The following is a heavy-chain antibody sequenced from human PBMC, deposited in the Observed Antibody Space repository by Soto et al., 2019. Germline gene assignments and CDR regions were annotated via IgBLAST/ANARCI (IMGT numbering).Heavy chain of an antibody. CDR1: GGSISSGGYS. CDR2: IYHSGST. Sequence: PSETLSLTCAVSGGSISSGGYSWSWIRQPPGKGLEWIGEIYHSGSTNYNPSLKSRVTISVDKSKNQFSLKLSSVTAADTAVYYCARSPDSSGYYPRWYYYGMDVWGQGTTVTVSS. D-gene: IGHD3-22*01. J-gene: IGHJ6*02. CDR3: ARSPDSSGYYPRWYYYGMDV. V-gene: IGHV4-30-2*01.